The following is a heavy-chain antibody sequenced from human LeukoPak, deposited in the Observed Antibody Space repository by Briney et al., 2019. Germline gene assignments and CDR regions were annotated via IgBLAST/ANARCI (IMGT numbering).Heavy chain of an antibody. D-gene: IGHD3-3*01. CDR3: ARGGDFWSGYSRGYYMDV. CDR2: IKQDGSEK. V-gene: IGHV3-7*03. CDR1: GFTFSSYW. Sequence: GGSLRLSCAASGFTFSSYWMSWVRQAPGKGLEWVANIKQDGSEKYYVDSVKSRFTISRDNAKNSLYLQMNSLRAEDTAVYYCARGGDFWSGYSRGYYMDVWGKGTTVTVSS. J-gene: IGHJ6*03.